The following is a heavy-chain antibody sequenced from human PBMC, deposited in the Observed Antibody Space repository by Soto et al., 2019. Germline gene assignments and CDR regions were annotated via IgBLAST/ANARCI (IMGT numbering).Heavy chain of an antibody. J-gene: IGHJ5*02. CDR1: GGSISNYW. D-gene: IGHD1-1*01. CDR2: IYYTGST. CDR3: ARDRDWNDGFDP. Sequence: QVQLQESGPGLVKVSETLSLTCTVSGGSISNYWWNWIRQSPGKGLEWMGNIYYTGSTKYNPSLQRRVTITVDRSKSQFSRGLSSVPAADPAIYYCARDRDWNDGFDPWGQGILVTVPS. V-gene: IGHV4-59*01.